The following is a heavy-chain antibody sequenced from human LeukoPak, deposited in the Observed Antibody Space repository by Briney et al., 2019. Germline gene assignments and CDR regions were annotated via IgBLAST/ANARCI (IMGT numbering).Heavy chain of an antibody. V-gene: IGHV4-34*01. Sequence: SETLSLTCAVYGGSFSGYYRSWIRQPPGKGLEWIGEINHSGSTNYNPSLKSRVTISVDTSKNQFSLKLSSVTAADTAVYYCARGVSYYYDSSGYPLDYWGQGTLVTVSS. CDR2: INHSGST. D-gene: IGHD3-22*01. CDR1: GGSFSGYY. CDR3: ARGVSYYYDSSGYPLDY. J-gene: IGHJ4*02.